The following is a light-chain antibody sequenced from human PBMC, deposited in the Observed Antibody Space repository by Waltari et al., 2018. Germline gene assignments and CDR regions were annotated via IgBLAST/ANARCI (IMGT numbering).Light chain of an antibody. V-gene: IGKV1-39*01. J-gene: IGKJ1*01. CDR1: QSIDTY. Sequence: DILMTQSPSSLSASVGDRVTITCRASQSIDTYLNWYQHKPGEAPKLLICAASSLQTWVPSRLSGTGSGTDFALTISSLHPEDFATYFCQQGYSSPWTFGQGTKVEIK. CDR2: AAS. CDR3: QQGYSSPWT.